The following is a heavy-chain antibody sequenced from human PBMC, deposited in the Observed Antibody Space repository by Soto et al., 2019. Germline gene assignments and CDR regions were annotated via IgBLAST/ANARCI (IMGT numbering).Heavy chain of an antibody. CDR2: INPSGGRT. CDR1: GDTFTSYY. Sequence: QVQLVQSGAEVKKPGASVKVSCKASGDTFTSYYMNWVRQAPGQELEWMGIINPSGGRTSYAQKFQGRVCMTRDTSTSTVYMELSSLRSEDTAVYYCARGPVVVAATPPGYFQHWGQGTLVTVSS. J-gene: IGHJ1*01. V-gene: IGHV1-46*01. D-gene: IGHD2-15*01. CDR3: ARGPVVVAATPPGYFQH.